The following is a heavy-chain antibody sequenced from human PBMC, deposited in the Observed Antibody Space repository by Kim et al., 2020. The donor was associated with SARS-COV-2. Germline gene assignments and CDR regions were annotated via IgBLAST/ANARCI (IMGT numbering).Heavy chain of an antibody. CDR2: IDGSDGTT. J-gene: IGHJ4*02. Sequence: GGSLRLSCTTSGFTFTGYAMSWVRQAPGKELEWVSSIDGSDGTTYYVDSVKGRFTISRDNSKNTLYLQMNSLRADDTAVYYCMKGGWGWIWDHWGQGTRV. CDR1: GFTFTGYA. CDR3: MKGGWGWIWDH. D-gene: IGHD2-2*03. V-gene: IGHV3-23*01.